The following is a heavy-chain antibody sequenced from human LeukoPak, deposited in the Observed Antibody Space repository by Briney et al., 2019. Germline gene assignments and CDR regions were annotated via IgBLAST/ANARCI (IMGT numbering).Heavy chain of an antibody. D-gene: IGHD1-1*01. CDR1: GGSISSYY. J-gene: IGHJ4*02. Sequence: SETLSLTCTVFGGSISSYYLSWIRQPPGKGLEWIGYIYYSGSTNYNPSLKSRVTMSVDASKNQFSLKLTSVTAADTAMYYCVRDRTPYNSPSDWGQGTLVTVSS. CDR2: IYYSGST. V-gene: IGHV4-59*01. CDR3: VRDRTPYNSPSD.